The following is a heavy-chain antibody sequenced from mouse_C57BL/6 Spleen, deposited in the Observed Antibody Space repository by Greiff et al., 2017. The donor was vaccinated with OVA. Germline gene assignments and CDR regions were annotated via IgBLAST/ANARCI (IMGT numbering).Heavy chain of an antibody. D-gene: IGHD1-1*01. Sequence: QVQLQQPGAELVMPGASVKLSCKASGYTFTSYWMHWVKQRPGQGLEWIGEIDPSDSYTNYNQKFKGKSTLTVDKSSSTAYMQLSSLTSEDSAVYYCARFHYYGSSLYWYFDVWGTGTTVTVSS. V-gene: IGHV1-69*01. J-gene: IGHJ1*03. CDR2: IDPSDSYT. CDR3: ARFHYYGSSLYWYFDV. CDR1: GYTFTSYW.